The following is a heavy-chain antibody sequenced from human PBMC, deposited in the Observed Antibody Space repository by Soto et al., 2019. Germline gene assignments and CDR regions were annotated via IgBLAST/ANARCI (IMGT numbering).Heavy chain of an antibody. J-gene: IGHJ6*02. Sequence: SVKVSCKASGGTFSSYAISWVRQAPGQGLEWMGGIIPIFGTANYAQKFQGRVTITADESTSTAYMELSSLRSEDTAVYYCARDKESAYCSRGSCHRYYYGMDVWGQGTTVTVSS. CDR2: IIPIFGTA. CDR1: GGTFSSYA. V-gene: IGHV1-69*13. CDR3: ARDKESAYCSRGSCHRYYYGMDV. D-gene: IGHD2-15*01.